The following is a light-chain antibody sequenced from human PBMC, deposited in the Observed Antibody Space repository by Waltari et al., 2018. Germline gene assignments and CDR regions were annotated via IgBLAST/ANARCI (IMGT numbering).Light chain of an antibody. Sequence: QSALTQPASVSGSPGQSITISCTGSSSDIGYYNYVSWYQLHPGRAPRLMAYDVNKRPSGLSNRFSASKSGNTASLTISGLQAEEEAHYYCNSDTGGISWVFGTGTKVTVL. CDR3: NSDTGGISWV. V-gene: IGLV2-14*03. CDR2: DVN. CDR1: SSDIGYYNY. J-gene: IGLJ1*01.